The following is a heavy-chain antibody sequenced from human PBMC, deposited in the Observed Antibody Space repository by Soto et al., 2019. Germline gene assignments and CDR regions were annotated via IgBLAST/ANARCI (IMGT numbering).Heavy chain of an antibody. V-gene: IGHV3-23*01. Sequence: GGSLRLSCAASGFTFSSYAMSWVRQAPGKGLEWVSVISGSGGSTYYADSVKGRFTISRDNSKNTVYLQMSSLRAEDTAVYYCAKLETAMVNYWGQGTLVTVSS. CDR1: GFTFSSYA. D-gene: IGHD5-18*01. J-gene: IGHJ4*02. CDR3: AKLETAMVNY. CDR2: ISGSGGST.